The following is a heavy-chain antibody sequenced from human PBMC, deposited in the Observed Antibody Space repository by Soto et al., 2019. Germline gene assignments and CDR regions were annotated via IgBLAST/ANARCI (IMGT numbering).Heavy chain of an antibody. Sequence: PSETLSLTCTVSGGSISSYFWTWIRQPAGKGLDWIGRISTSGTTNYNPSLKSRVTMSVDTSKNHFSLNLSSVTAADTAVYYCAREAGTDMWFDPWGQGTLVX. CDR3: AREAGTDMWFDP. J-gene: IGHJ5*02. CDR1: GGSISSYF. D-gene: IGHD6-19*01. CDR2: ISTSGTT. V-gene: IGHV4-4*07.